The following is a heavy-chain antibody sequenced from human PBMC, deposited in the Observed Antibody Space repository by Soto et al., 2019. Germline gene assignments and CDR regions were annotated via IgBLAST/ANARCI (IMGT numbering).Heavy chain of an antibody. V-gene: IGHV1-69*13. Sequence: SVKVSCKASGGTFSSYAISWVRQAPGQGLEWMGGIIPIFGTANYAQKFQGRVTITADESTSTAYMELSSLRSEDTAVYYCAREYPEGVAGTTSRNWFDPWGQGTLVTVSS. CDR3: AREYPEGVAGTTSRNWFDP. J-gene: IGHJ5*02. CDR2: IIPIFGTA. CDR1: GGTFSSYA. D-gene: IGHD6-19*01.